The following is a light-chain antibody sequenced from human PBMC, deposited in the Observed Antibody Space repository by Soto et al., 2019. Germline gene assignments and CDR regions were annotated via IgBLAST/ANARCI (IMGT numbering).Light chain of an antibody. CDR2: WAS. CDR3: QQYYSTPPT. J-gene: IGKJ4*01. V-gene: IGKV4-1*01. Sequence: DIVMTQSPDSLAVSLGERPTINCKSSQSVLYSSNNKNYLAWYQQKPGQPPKLLIYWASTRESGVPDRFSGSGSGTDFTLTISSLQAEDVAVYYCQQYYSTPPTFGGGTKVDIK. CDR1: QSVLYSSNNKNY.